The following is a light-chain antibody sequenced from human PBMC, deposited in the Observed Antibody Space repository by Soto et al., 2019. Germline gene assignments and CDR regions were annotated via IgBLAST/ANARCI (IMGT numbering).Light chain of an antibody. CDR1: QSISSW. CDR3: QQYSNWPT. V-gene: IGKV1-5*01. Sequence: DIQMTQSPSTLSGSVGDRVTITCRASQSISSWLAWYQQKPGKAPKLLIYDASSLESGVPSRFSGSGSGTEFALTISGLQSEDSAVYYCQQYSNWPTFGQGTRLEIK. J-gene: IGKJ5*01. CDR2: DAS.